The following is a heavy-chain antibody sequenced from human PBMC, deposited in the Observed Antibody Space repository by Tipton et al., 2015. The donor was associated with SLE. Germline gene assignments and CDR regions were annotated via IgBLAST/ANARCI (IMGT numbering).Heavy chain of an antibody. CDR3: ARVDSSSWYERYYFDY. Sequence: TLSLTCTVSGDSISSGDYYWSWIRQPPGKGLEWIGYIYNSASTYYHPSLKSRVSISVDTSKNQFSLKLSSVTAADTAVYYCARVDSSSWYERYYFDYWGQGTLVTVSS. CDR2: IYNSAST. CDR1: GDSISSGDYY. V-gene: IGHV4-30-4*01. D-gene: IGHD6-13*01. J-gene: IGHJ4*02.